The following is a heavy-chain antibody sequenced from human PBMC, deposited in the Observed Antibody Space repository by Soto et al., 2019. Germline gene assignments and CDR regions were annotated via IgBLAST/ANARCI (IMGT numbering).Heavy chain of an antibody. J-gene: IGHJ5*02. CDR1: GFTFSSYA. Sequence: GGSLRLSCAASGFTFSSYAMSWVRQAPGKGLEWVSAISGSGGSTYYADSVKGRFTISRDNPKNTLYLQMNSLRAEDTAVYYCAKGPGGYCSSTSCFNWFDPWGQGTLVTVSS. D-gene: IGHD2-2*01. V-gene: IGHV3-23*01. CDR3: AKGPGGYCSSTSCFNWFDP. CDR2: ISGSGGST.